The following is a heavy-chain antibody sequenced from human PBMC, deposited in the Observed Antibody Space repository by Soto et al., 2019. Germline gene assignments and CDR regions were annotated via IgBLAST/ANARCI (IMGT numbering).Heavy chain of an antibody. CDR3: ARDGASPMYYDFWSGYLGYYYYGMDV. CDR1: GFTFSSYG. D-gene: IGHD3-3*01. Sequence: GGSLRLSCAASGFTFSSYGMHWVRQAPGKGLEWVAVIWYDGSNKYYADSVKGRFTISRDNSKNTLYLQMNSLRAEDTAAYYCARDGASPMYYDFWSGYLGYYYYGMDVWGQGTTVTVSS. J-gene: IGHJ6*02. CDR2: IWYDGSNK. V-gene: IGHV3-33*01.